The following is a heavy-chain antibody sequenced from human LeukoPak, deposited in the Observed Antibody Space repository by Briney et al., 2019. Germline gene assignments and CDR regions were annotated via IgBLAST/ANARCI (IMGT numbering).Heavy chain of an antibody. J-gene: IGHJ2*01. D-gene: IGHD1-26*01. CDR3: ASLTRIVGATGYWYFDL. Sequence: GGSLRLSCAASGFTFSSYSMNWVRQAPGKGLEWVSSISSSSSYIYYADSVKGRFTISRDNAKNSLYLQMNSLRAEDTAVYYCASLTRIVGATGYWYFDLWGRGTLVTVSS. CDR1: GFTFSSYS. V-gene: IGHV3-21*01. CDR2: ISSSSSYI.